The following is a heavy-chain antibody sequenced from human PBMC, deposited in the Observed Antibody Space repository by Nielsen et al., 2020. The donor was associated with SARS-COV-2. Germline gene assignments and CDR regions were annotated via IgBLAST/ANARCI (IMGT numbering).Heavy chain of an antibody. CDR2: IYYSGST. J-gene: IGHJ4*02. Sequence: TLSLTCTVSGGSISSYYWSWIRQPPGKGLEWIGYIYYSGSTNYNPSLKSRVTISVDTSKNQFSLKLSSVTAADTAVYYCARHFDYGSGSYPFDYWGQGTLVTVSS. CDR1: GGSISSYY. D-gene: IGHD3-10*01. CDR3: ARHFDYGSGSYPFDY. V-gene: IGHV4-59*08.